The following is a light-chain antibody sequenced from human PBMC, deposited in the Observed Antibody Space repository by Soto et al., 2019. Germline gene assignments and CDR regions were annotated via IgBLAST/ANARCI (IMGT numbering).Light chain of an antibody. CDR1: QTISRN. CDR2: VVS. J-gene: IGKJ2*01. Sequence: DIPLTQSPSSLSASVGDRVTITCRASQTISRNLNWYQQKPGEAPKLLMYVVSSLQGGVPSRFSGSESGTDYTLTISSLQPDDFATYYCQQSYSLPYTFGQGTKLEIK. CDR3: QQSYSLPYT. V-gene: IGKV1-39*01.